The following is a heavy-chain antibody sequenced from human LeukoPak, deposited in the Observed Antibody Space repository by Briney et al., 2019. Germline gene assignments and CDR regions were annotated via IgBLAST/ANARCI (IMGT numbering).Heavy chain of an antibody. CDR1: GYTFTSYW. D-gene: IGHD5-24*01. J-gene: IGHJ4*02. V-gene: IGHV5-51*01. Sequence: GESLKISCKGSGYTFTSYWIGWVRQMPGKGLEWVGIIFPADSDTRYSPSFQGQVTISADKSISTAYLQWSSLKASDTAMYYCVRDGYNRFNYYFDYWGQGTQVTVSS. CDR2: IFPADSDT. CDR3: VRDGYNRFNYYFDY.